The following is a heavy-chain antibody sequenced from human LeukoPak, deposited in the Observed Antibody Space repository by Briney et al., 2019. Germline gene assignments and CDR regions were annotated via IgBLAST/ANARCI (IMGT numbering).Heavy chain of an antibody. J-gene: IGHJ4*02. CDR3: AKGVGYCSVGSCQQFDY. CDR1: GFTFSGYG. CDR2: ISGSGGST. D-gene: IGHD2-15*01. V-gene: IGHV3-23*01. Sequence: GGTLRLSCAASGFTFSGYGMSWVRQAPGKGLKWVSAISGSGGSTYYADSVKGRITISRDNSKNTLYLQMNSLRAEDTAVYYCAKGVGYCSVGSCQQFDYWGQGTLVTVSS.